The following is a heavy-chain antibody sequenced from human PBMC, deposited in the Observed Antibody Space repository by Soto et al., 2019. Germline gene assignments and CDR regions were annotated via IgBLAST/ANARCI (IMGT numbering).Heavy chain of an antibody. CDR3: ARENYYSKGLSYGMDV. V-gene: IGHV1-2*02. D-gene: IGHD3-10*01. CDR2: INPNSGGT. Sequence: ASVKVSCKASGYTFTGYYMHWVLQAPGQGLEWMGWINPNSGGTNYAQKFQGRVTMTRDTSISTAYMELSRLRSDDAAVYYCARENYYSKGLSYGMDVWGQGTTVTVSS. J-gene: IGHJ6*02. CDR1: GYTFTGYY.